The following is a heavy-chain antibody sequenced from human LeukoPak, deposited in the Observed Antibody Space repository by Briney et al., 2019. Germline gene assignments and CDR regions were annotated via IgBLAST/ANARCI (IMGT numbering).Heavy chain of an antibody. CDR2: INPSGGST. V-gene: IGHV1-46*01. CDR1: GHTFTSYY. J-gene: IGHJ4*02. D-gene: IGHD5-18*01. CDR3: ARDLSISYGPLMYYFDY. Sequence: ASVKVSCKASGHTFTSYYMHWVRQAPGQGLEWMGIINPSGGSTSYAQKFQGRVTMTRDTSTSTVYMELSSLRSEDTAVYYCARDLSISYGPLMYYFDYWGQGTLVTVSS.